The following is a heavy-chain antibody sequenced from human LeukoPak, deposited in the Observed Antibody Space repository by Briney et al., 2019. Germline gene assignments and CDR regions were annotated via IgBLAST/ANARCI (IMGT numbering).Heavy chain of an antibody. CDR3: ARDYSGWGEYYYYMDV. CDR1: GYTFTSYG. J-gene: IGHJ6*03. D-gene: IGHD6-19*01. CDR2: ISAYNGNT. Sequence: ASVKVSCKASGYTFTSYGISWVRQAPGQGLEWMGWISAYNGNTNYAQKLQGRVTMTTDTSTSTAYMELRSLRSDDTAVYYCARDYSGWGEYYYYMDVWGKGTTLTVSS. V-gene: IGHV1-18*01.